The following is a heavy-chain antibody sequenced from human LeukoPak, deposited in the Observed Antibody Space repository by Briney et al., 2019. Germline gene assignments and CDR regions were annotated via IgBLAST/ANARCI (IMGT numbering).Heavy chain of an antibody. V-gene: IGHV3-30-3*01. J-gene: IGHJ4*02. CDR3: AKDLSHANTYYDFWSGYSYDPFDY. Sequence: GGSLRLSCAASGFTFSSHAMHWVRQAPGKGLEWVAVISYDGSNKYYADSVKGRFTISRDNSKNTLYLQMNSLRAEDTAVYYCAKDLSHANTYYDFWSGYSYDPFDYWGQGTLVTVSS. CDR1: GFTFSSHA. D-gene: IGHD3-3*01. CDR2: ISYDGSNK.